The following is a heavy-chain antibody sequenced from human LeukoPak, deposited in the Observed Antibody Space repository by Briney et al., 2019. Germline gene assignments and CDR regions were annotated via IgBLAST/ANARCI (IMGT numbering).Heavy chain of an antibody. Sequence: GGSLRLPCAASGFTFSHYGIHWVRQAPGKGLEWVAFIRYDGSNKYYANSVKGRFTISRDDSRNTLYLQMNSLRAEDTAVYYCAKDGDTIYFDLDYWGQGTLVTVSS. V-gene: IGHV3-30*02. CDR1: GFTFSHYG. CDR2: IRYDGSNK. D-gene: IGHD3-3*01. J-gene: IGHJ4*02. CDR3: AKDGDTIYFDLDY.